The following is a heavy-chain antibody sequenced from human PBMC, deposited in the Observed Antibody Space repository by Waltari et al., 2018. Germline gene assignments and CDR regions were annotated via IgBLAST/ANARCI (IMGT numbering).Heavy chain of an antibody. D-gene: IGHD4-17*01. V-gene: IGHV4-30-2*01. J-gene: IGHJ6*03. CDR1: GGSISSGGYS. Sequence: QLQLQESGSGLVKPSQTLSITCAVSGGSISSGGYSWSWIRQPPGKGLEWIWYVYHSGSTYYNPSRKSRVTISVDRSKNQFSLKLSSVTAADTAVYYCARVRAVTTPYYYYYYMDVWGKGTTVTVSS. CDR3: ARVRAVTTPYYYYYYMDV. CDR2: VYHSGST.